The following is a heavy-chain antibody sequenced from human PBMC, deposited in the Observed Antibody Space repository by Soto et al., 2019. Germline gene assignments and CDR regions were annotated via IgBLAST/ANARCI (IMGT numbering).Heavy chain of an antibody. D-gene: IGHD3-9*01. CDR2: INHSGST. Sequence: SETLSLTCAVYGGSFSGYYWSWIRQPPGKGLEWIGEINHSGSTNYNPSLKSRVTISVDTSKNQFSLKLSSVTAADTAVYYCARGTLLRYFDWLKYYYYMDVWGKGTTVTVSS. CDR1: GGSFSGYY. V-gene: IGHV4-34*01. J-gene: IGHJ6*03. CDR3: ARGTLLRYFDWLKYYYYMDV.